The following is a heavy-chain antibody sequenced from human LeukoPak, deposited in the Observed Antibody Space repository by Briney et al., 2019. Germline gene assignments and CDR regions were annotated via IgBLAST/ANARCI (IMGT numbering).Heavy chain of an antibody. D-gene: IGHD2-15*01. V-gene: IGHV4-34*01. CDR3: ARERYCSGGSCPAYFQH. J-gene: IGHJ1*01. CDR2: INHSGST. Sequence: SETLSLTCAVYGGSFSGYYWSWIRQPPGKGLEWIGEINHSGSTNYNPSLKSRVTISVDTSKNQFSLKLSSVTAADTAVYYCARERYCSGGSCPAYFQHWGQGTLVTVSS. CDR1: GGSFSGYY.